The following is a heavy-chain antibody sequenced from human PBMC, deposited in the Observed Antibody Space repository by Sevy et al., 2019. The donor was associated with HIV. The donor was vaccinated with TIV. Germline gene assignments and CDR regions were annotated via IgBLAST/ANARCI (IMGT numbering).Heavy chain of an antibody. CDR3: AGDFMPVASAGTGALGV. CDR2: ISSRSSEI. Sequence: GGSLRLSCVASGFIFRDRYMSWIRQAPGKGLEWVSFISSRSSEINDVDSVKGRFTVSRDNAKNSLYLQMNSLRAEDTAVYYCAGDFMPVASAGTGALGVWGQGTAVAVSS. V-gene: IGHV3-11*05. CDR1: GFIFRDRY. D-gene: IGHD6-13*01. J-gene: IGHJ6*02.